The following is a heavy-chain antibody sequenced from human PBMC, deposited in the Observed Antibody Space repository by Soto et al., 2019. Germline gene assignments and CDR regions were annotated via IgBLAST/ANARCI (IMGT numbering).Heavy chain of an antibody. Sequence: GGSLRLSCAAYGFTFNNYFMHWVRQAPGKGLEWVAVIWNDGNGYYYANSVKGRFTISRDNSKNTLYLQMSSLTAEDTAVYYCARRQISPPTRGAASARGGMDVWGQGTTVTAP. CDR3: ARRQISPPTRGAASARGGMDV. CDR1: GFTFNNYF. J-gene: IGHJ6*02. V-gene: IGHV3-33*01. D-gene: IGHD6-13*01. CDR2: IWNDGNGY.